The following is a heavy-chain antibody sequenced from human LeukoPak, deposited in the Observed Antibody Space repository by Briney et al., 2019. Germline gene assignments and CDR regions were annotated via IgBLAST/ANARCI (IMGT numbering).Heavy chain of an antibody. CDR2: ISGSGGST. CDR1: GFTFSSYA. J-gene: IGHJ6*02. D-gene: IGHD2-2*01. CDR3: AKRSSESPAYYYYGMDV. Sequence: GGSLRLSCAASGFTFSSYAMSWVRQAPGKGLEWVSAISGSGGSTYYADSVKGRFTISRDNSKNTLYLQMNSLRAEDTAVYYCAKRSSESPAYYYYGMDVWGQGTTVTVSS. V-gene: IGHV3-23*01.